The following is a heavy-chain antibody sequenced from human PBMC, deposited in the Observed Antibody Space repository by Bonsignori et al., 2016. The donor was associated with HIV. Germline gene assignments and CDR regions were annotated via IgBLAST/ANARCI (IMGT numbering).Heavy chain of an antibody. J-gene: IGHJ1*01. V-gene: IGHV1-18*01. Sequence: WVRQAPGQGLEWMGWISTYNGNTNYAQKLQGRVTMTTDASTSTAYMELRSLRSDDTAVYYCARGYGDYAQYFHLWGQGSLVTVSS. CDR3: ARGYGDYAQYFHL. D-gene: IGHD4-17*01. CDR2: ISTYNGNT.